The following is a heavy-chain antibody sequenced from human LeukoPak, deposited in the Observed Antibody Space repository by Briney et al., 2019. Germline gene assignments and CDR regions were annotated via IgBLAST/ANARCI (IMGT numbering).Heavy chain of an antibody. CDR2: IYPRDSTT. D-gene: IGHD4-11*01. V-gene: IGHV5-51*01. Sequence: GESLKISCKSSGYSFTNDWIGWVRQMPGKGLEWMGIIYPRDSTTRYSPAFEGQVTISVDKSITTAYLQWSSLKASDTAMYYCARLYSNYGFGSGYFDLWGRGTLVTVSS. CDR1: GYSFTNDW. CDR3: ARLYSNYGFGSGYFDL. J-gene: IGHJ2*01.